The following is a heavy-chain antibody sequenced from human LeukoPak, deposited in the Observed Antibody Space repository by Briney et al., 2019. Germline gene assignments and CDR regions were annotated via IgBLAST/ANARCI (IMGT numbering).Heavy chain of an antibody. J-gene: IGHJ4*02. CDR3: ARDRWELLEFDY. V-gene: IGHV3-74*01. D-gene: IGHD1-26*01. CDR2: INGDTSGT. CDR1: GFTFSTYW. Sequence: GGSLRLSXAASGFTFSTYWMHWVGQVPGKGLVWISRINGDTSGTSYAESVKGRFTISRDNAKNTVYLQMNSLRVDDTAVYYCARDRWELLEFDYWGQGVLVTVS.